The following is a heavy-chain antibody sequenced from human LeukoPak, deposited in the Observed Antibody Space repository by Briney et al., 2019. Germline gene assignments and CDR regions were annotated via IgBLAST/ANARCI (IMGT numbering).Heavy chain of an antibody. V-gene: IGHV1-2*02. Sequence: EASVKVSCKASGYTFTGYYIHWVRQAPGQGLEWMGWINPSSGGAKYAQNFQGRVIMTTDTSVSTAYMELSSLRSDDTAVYYCARSSPPTYYHFYYYMDVWGKGSTGTVSS. CDR2: INPSSGGA. D-gene: IGHD6-13*01. CDR1: GYTFTGYY. CDR3: ARSSPPTYYHFYYYMDV. J-gene: IGHJ6*03.